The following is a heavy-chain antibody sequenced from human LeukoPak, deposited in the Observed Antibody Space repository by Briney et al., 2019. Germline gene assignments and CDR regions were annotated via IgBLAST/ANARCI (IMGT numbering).Heavy chain of an antibody. Sequence: GGSLSLSCAASGFTFSSYAMSWVRQAPGKGLEWVSAISGSGGSTYYADSVKGRFTISRDNSKNTLYLQMNSLRAEDTAVYYCAKDYGDYVGAFDIWGQGTMVTVSS. CDR1: GFTFSSYA. V-gene: IGHV3-23*01. CDR2: ISGSGGST. CDR3: AKDYGDYVGAFDI. J-gene: IGHJ3*02. D-gene: IGHD4-17*01.